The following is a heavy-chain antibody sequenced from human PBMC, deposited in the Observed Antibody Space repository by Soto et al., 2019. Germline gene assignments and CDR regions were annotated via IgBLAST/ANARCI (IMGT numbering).Heavy chain of an antibody. CDR2: INGRSNYK. Sequence: EVQLVESGGGLVAPGGSLRLSCVAPGFALTTYTMNWVRQGPGTGLEWVSSINGRSNYKYYSDSVKGRFTVSRDNAQNSLFLQMSRLGPEDTAVYYCVREDGVVGASSAFDSWGQGTLVTVSS. CDR1: GFALTTYT. J-gene: IGHJ4*02. CDR3: VREDGVVGASSAFDS. V-gene: IGHV3-21*02. D-gene: IGHD1-26*01.